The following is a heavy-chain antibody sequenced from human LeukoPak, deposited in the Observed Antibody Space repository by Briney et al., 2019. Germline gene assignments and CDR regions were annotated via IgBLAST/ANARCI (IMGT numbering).Heavy chain of an antibody. V-gene: IGHV1-2*02. Sequence: ASVKVSCKASGYTFTGYNMHWVRQAPGQGLEWMGWINPNSGGTNYAQKFQGRVTITRDTSIDTAYMQLSRLRSDDTAVYYCAKDRYGDYEAPFHYYMDAWGRGTTVTVSS. CDR3: AKDRYGDYEAPFHYYMDA. CDR1: GYTFTGYN. J-gene: IGHJ6*03. D-gene: IGHD5-12*01. CDR2: INPNSGGT.